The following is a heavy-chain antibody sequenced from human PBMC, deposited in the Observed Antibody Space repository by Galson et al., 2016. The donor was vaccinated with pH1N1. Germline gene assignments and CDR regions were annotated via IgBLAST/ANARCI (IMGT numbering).Heavy chain of an antibody. Sequence: SLRLSCAASGFTFSSYAMSWVRQAPGKGLEWVSAISGSGGYTYFADSVQGRFTISRDNSKNTLYLQMNTLRAEDTAVYYCARDNLRGSGSLDASDVWGQGTMVTVSS. D-gene: IGHD3-10*02. CDR3: ARDNLRGSGSLDASDV. CDR2: ISGSGGYT. CDR1: GFTFSSYA. V-gene: IGHV3-23*01. J-gene: IGHJ3*01.